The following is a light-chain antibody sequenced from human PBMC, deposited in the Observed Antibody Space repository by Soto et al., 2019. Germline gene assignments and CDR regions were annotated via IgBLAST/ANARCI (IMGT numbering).Light chain of an antibody. Sequence: EIVLTQSPATLSLSPGERATLSCRASQPVSSNFAWYRQKPGQAPTLLIYDASTRATGIPARFSGSGSGTDITLTSSSVPAEYVADYYCQQSNNWPYTFGQGTKVEIK. CDR2: DAS. J-gene: IGKJ2*01. CDR1: QPVSSN. V-gene: IGKV3D-15*01. CDR3: QQSNNWPYT.